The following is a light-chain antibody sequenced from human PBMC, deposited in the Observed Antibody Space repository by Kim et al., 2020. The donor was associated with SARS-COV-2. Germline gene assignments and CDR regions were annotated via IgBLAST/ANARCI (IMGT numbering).Light chain of an antibody. V-gene: IGKV3-15*01. Sequence: PGTLSVSPGERATLSCRASQSISSNLAWYQQKPGRAPRLLIYAASTRATGIPGRFSGSGSGTEFTLTISSLQSEDFAVYYCQHRTFGQGTKVDIK. CDR1: QSISSN. CDR3: QHRT. J-gene: IGKJ1*01. CDR2: AAS.